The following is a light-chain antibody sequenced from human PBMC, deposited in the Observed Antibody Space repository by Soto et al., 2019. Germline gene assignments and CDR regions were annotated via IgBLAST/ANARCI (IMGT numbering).Light chain of an antibody. CDR1: SSDVGGYNY. Sequence: QSALTQPASVSGSPGQSITISCTGTSSDVGGYNYVSWYQQQPGKAPKLIIYDVSSRPSGVSNRFSGSKSGNTASLTISGLQAEYEADYYCSSYTSSGTLVVFCGGTKLTVL. CDR3: SSYTSSGTLVV. J-gene: IGLJ2*01. V-gene: IGLV2-14*01. CDR2: DVS.